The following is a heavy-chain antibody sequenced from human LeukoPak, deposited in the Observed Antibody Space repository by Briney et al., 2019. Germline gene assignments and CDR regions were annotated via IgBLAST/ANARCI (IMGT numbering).Heavy chain of an antibody. J-gene: IGHJ5*02. D-gene: IGHD3-9*01. CDR2: ISGSGGST. Sequence: GGSLRLSCAASGFTFSSYAMSWVRQAPGKGLEWVSAISGSGGSTYYADSVKGRFTISRDNSKNTLYLQMNSLRAEDAAVYYCAKDRVRGTYYDILTGYYAVDWFYPWGQGTLVTVSS. CDR3: AKDRVRGTYYDILTGYYAVDWFYP. V-gene: IGHV3-23*01. CDR1: GFTFSSYA.